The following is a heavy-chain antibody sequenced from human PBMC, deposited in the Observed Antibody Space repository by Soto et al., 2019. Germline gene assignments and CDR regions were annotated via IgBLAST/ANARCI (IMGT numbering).Heavy chain of an antibody. J-gene: IGHJ4*02. CDR3: RRQLDY. Sequence: QVQLVESGGGVVQPGRSLRLSCAASGFTFSSYGMHWVRQAPGKGLEWVAVISYDGSNKYYADSVKGRFTISRDNSKNTLYLQMNSLRAEDTAVYYCRRQLDYWGQGTLVTVSS. CDR2: ISYDGSNK. CDR1: GFTFSSYG. V-gene: IGHV3-30*03.